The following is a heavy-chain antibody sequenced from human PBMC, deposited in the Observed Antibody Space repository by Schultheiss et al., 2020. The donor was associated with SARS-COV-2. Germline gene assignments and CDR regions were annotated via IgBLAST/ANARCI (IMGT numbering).Heavy chain of an antibody. CDR3: ARECQSNGSGSYYRAVYYYYYMDV. D-gene: IGHD3-10*01. Sequence: SQTLSLTCTVSGGSISSGGYYWSWIRQHPGKGLEWIGYIYHSGSTYYNPSLKSRVTISVDRSKNQFSLKLSSVTAADTAVYYCARECQSNGSGSYYRAVYYYYYMDVWGKGTTVTVSS. CDR2: IYHSGST. V-gene: IGHV4-30-2*01. CDR1: GGSISSGGYY. J-gene: IGHJ6*03.